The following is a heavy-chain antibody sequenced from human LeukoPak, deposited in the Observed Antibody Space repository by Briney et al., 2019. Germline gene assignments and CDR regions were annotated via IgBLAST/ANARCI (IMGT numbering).Heavy chain of an antibody. J-gene: IGHJ4*02. V-gene: IGHV4-59*01. D-gene: IGHD6-6*01. CDR1: GGPISSYY. Sequence: PSETLSLTCTVSGGPISSYYWNWIRHPPGRGLEWIGYIYYTGSTNYNPSLKSRVTISLDTSKNQFSLKLGSVTAADTTVYYCARPDSSSSLYFDYWGQGTLVTVSS. CDR2: IYYTGST. CDR3: ARPDSSSSLYFDY.